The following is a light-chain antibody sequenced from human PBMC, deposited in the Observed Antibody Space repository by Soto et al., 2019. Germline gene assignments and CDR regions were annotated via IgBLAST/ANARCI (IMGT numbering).Light chain of an antibody. CDR3: QQRSNRIT. V-gene: IGKV3D-20*02. CDR1: QSVTSTY. Sequence: EVVLTQSPGTLSLSPGERATLSCRASQSVTSTYLAWYQRKSGQAPRLLIYGASTRATGIPDRFSGSGSGTDFTLSISRLEPEDFALYYCQQRSNRITFGQGTRLEI. J-gene: IGKJ5*01. CDR2: GAS.